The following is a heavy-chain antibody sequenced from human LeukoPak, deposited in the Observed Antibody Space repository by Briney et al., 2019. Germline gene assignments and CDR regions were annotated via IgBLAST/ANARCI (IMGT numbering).Heavy chain of an antibody. CDR3: ARDFFQFSVRFDS. CDR2: ISAKNGKT. J-gene: IGHJ5*01. D-gene: IGHD2-8*01. Sequence: ASVKVSCKASGYTFTGYGFTWVRQAPGQGLEWMGWISAKNGKTNYAQKFQGRVTLTTDTSTSTAYMELRSLRSDDTAVYYCARDFFQFSVRFDSWGQGTLSPSPQ. CDR1: GYTFTGYG. V-gene: IGHV1-18*01.